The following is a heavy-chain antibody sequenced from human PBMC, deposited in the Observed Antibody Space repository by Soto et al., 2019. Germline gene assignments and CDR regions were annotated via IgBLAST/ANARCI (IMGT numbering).Heavy chain of an antibody. CDR3: ARDWSSIAAAGTEGDY. CDR1: GYTFTSYD. V-gene: IGHV1-18*01. CDR2: ISAYNGNT. D-gene: IGHD6-13*01. Sequence: QVQLVQSGAEVKKPGASVKVSCKASGYTFTSYDISWVRQAPGQGLEWMGWISAYNGNTNYAQKLQGRGTMTTDTSTSTAYMELRSLRSDDTAVYYCARDWSSIAAAGTEGDYWGQGTLVTVSS. J-gene: IGHJ4*02.